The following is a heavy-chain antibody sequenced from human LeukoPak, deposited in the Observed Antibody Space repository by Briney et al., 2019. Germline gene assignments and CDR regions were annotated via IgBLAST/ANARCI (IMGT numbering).Heavy chain of an antibody. J-gene: IGHJ4*02. V-gene: IGHV3-23*01. CDR3: AKSILMTTVTTYYFDY. CDR2: ISGSGGSI. CDR1: GFTFSSYA. D-gene: IGHD4-17*01. Sequence: PGGSLRLSCAASGFTFSSYAMSWVRQAPGKGLEWVSTISGSGGSIYYADSVKGRFTISRDNPKNTLYLQMNSLRAEDTAVNYCAKSILMTTVTTYYFDYWGQGTLVTVSS.